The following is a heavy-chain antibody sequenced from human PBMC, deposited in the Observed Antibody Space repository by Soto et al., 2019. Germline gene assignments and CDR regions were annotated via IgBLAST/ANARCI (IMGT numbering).Heavy chain of an antibody. CDR3: TTFRVYYYGMDV. CDR1: GFTFSNAW. J-gene: IGHJ6*02. Sequence: EVQLVESGGGLVKPGGSLRLSCAASGFTFSNAWMSWVRQAPGKGLEWDGRIKSKTDGGTTDYAAPVKGRFTISRDDSKNTLYLQMNSLKTEDTAVYYCTTFRVYYYGMDVWGQGTTVTVSS. V-gene: IGHV3-15*01. CDR2: IKSKTDGGTT.